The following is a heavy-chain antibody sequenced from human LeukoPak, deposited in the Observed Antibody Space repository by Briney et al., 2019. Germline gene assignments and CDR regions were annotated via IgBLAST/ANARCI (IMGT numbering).Heavy chain of an antibody. CDR1: GGTFSSYA. J-gene: IGHJ4*02. D-gene: IGHD3-3*02. V-gene: IGHV1-18*01. CDR2: ISAYNGNT. Sequence: GASVKVSCKASGGTFSSYAISWVRQAPGQGLEWMGWISAYNGNTNYAQKLQGRVTMTTDTSTSTAYMELRSLRSDDTAVYYCARDLSTADPDYFDYWGQGTLVTVSS. CDR3: ARDLSTADPDYFDY.